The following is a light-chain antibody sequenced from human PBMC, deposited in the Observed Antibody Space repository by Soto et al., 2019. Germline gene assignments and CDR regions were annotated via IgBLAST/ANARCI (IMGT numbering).Light chain of an antibody. CDR1: SGSVSPSHY. CDR2: NTN. V-gene: IGLV8-61*01. CDR3: VLFMGSGISA. Sequence: QAVVTQEPSFSVSPGGTVTLTCGLSSGSVSPSHYPSWYQQTPGQPPRTLIYNTNTRSSGVPDRSSGSVLGNKAALTITGAQADDESDYYCVLFMGSGISAFGGGTKLTVL. J-gene: IGLJ2*01.